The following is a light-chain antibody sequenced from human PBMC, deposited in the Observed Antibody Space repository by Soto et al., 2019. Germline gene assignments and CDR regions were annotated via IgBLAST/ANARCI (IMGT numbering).Light chain of an antibody. Sequence: EIVMTQSPATVSVSPGERVTLSCRASQSVSSNLAWYQQKPGQAPRLLIYGASTRATDIPVRFSGSGSGTEFTLTISSLQSEDFAVYYCQQYNNGPPATFGQGTRVEIK. J-gene: IGKJ1*01. CDR3: QQYNNGPPAT. CDR2: GAS. V-gene: IGKV3-15*01. CDR1: QSVSSN.